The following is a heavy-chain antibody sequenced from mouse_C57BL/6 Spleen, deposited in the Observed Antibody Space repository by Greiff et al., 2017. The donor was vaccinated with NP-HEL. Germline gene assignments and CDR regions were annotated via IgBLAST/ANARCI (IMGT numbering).Heavy chain of an antibody. CDR1: GYTFTSYG. V-gene: IGHV1-81*01. CDR3: ARYREAQATGPYFDY. Sequence: QVQLQQSGAELARPGASVKLSCKASGYTFTSYGISWVKQRTGQGLEWIGEIYPRSGNTYYNEKFKGKATLTADKSSSTAYMELRSLTSEDSAVYFCARYREAQATGPYFDYWGQGTTLTVSS. J-gene: IGHJ2*01. CDR2: IYPRSGNT. D-gene: IGHD3-2*02.